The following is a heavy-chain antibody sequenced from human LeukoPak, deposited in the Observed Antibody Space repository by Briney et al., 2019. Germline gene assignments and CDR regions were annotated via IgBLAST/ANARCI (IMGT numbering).Heavy chain of an antibody. V-gene: IGHV1-18*01. CDR3: LRSRQWYSGNY. Sequence: ASVKVSCKASGYTFTSYGISCVRPAPGQGLEWMGWISAYNGKTNSAQKPQGRVTMTTDTSTSTAYMDQRRLRSEDTPVYWCLRSRQWYSGNYWGQGTLVTVSS. J-gene: IGHJ4*02. CDR2: ISAYNGKT. D-gene: IGHD1-26*01. CDR1: GYTFTSYG.